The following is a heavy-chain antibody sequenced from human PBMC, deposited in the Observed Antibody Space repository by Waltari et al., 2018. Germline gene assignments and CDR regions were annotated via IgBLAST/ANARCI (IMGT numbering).Heavy chain of an antibody. CDR1: GGSISSYY. V-gene: IGHV4-4*07. CDR3: ARGNIVVVPAALYWYFDR. Sequence: QVQLQESGPGLVKPSETLSLTCTVSGGSISSYYWSWIRQPAGKGLEWIGRIYTSGSTNYNPSLKSRVTMSVDTSKNQFSLKLSSVTAADTAVYYCARGNIVVVPAALYWYFDRWGRGTLVTVSS. J-gene: IGHJ2*01. D-gene: IGHD2-2*01. CDR2: IYTSGST.